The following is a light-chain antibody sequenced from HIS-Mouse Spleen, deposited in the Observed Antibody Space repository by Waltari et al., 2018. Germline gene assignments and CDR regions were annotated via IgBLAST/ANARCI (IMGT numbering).Light chain of an antibody. CDR1: SSDVGSYNL. Sequence: QSALTQPASVSGSPGQSITISCTCTSSDVGSYNLVSWYQQHPGKAPKLMIYEGSKRPSGVSNRFSGSKSGNTASLTISGLQAEDEADYYCCSYAGSSPLEVFGGGTKLTVL. J-gene: IGLJ3*02. CDR2: EGS. CDR3: CSYAGSSPLEV. V-gene: IGLV2-23*01.